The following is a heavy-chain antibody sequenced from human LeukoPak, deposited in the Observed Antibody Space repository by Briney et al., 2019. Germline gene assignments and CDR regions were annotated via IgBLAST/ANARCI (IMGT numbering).Heavy chain of an antibody. Sequence: ASVKVSCKASGYTFTSYGISWVRQAPGQGLEWMGWSSAYNGNTNYAQKLQGRVTMTTDTSTSTAYMELRSLRSDDTAVYYCARLGYSSGWLGYYYYYYMDVWGKGTTVTISS. J-gene: IGHJ6*03. D-gene: IGHD6-19*01. CDR3: ARLGYSSGWLGYYYYYYMDV. V-gene: IGHV1-18*01. CDR1: GYTFTSYG. CDR2: SSAYNGNT.